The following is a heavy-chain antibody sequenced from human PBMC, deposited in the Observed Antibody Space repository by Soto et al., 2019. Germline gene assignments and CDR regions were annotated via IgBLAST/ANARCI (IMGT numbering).Heavy chain of an antibody. CDR2: IKEDGSEK. CDR1: GFIFSSYW. J-gene: IGHJ6*02. CDR3: AITPFNDMDV. V-gene: IGHV3-7*01. Sequence: EMQLVESGGDLVQPGGSLRLSCVASGFIFSSYWMSWVRQAPVKGLEWMANIKEDGSEKYYVDSVKGRFTISRDNAKNSLYLQMNGLRTEDTAVYYCAITPFNDMDVWGRGTTVTVSS. D-gene: IGHD1-1*01.